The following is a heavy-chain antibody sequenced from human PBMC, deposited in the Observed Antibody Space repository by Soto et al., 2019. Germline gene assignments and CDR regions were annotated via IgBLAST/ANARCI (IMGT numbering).Heavy chain of an antibody. D-gene: IGHD3-16*02. J-gene: IGHJ4*02. CDR2: IIPIFGTA. Sequence: QVQLVQSGAEVKKPGSSVKVSCKASGGTFSSYAISWVRQAPGQGLEWMGGIIPIFGTANYAQKFQGRVTITADESTSTAYMELSSLRSEDTAVYYCARDRLSLGELSSMYFDYWGQSTLVTVSS. V-gene: IGHV1-69*01. CDR1: GGTFSSYA. CDR3: ARDRLSLGELSSMYFDY.